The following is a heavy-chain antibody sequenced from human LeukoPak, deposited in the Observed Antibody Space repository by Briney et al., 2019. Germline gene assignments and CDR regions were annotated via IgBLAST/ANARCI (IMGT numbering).Heavy chain of an antibody. CDR3: ATRNALFDP. V-gene: IGHV4-39*07. Sequence: SETLSLTFTISGGSISSSSYYWAWIRQPPGKALEWIGSISYTGTTYYNPSLKSRVTISVDTSKNQLSLKLNSVTAADTAVYYCATRNALFDPWGQGTLVTVSS. J-gene: IGHJ5*02. CDR2: ISYTGTT. CDR1: GGSISSSSYY.